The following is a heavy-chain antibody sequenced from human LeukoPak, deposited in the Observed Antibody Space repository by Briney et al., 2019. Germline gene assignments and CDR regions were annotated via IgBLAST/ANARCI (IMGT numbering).Heavy chain of an antibody. D-gene: IGHD3-22*01. V-gene: IGHV3-23*01. CDR1: GFTFSSYA. CDR3: AKDQYYYDSSGFDY. J-gene: IGHJ4*02. Sequence: PGGSLRLSCAASGFTFSSYAMSWVRQAPGKGLEWVSAISGSGGSTYYADSVKGRFTISRDNSKNTLYLQMNSLRAEDTAVYCCAKDQYYYDSSGFDYWGQGTLVTVSS. CDR2: ISGSGGST.